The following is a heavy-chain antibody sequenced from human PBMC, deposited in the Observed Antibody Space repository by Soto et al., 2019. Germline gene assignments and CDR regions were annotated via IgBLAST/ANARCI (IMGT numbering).Heavy chain of an antibody. J-gene: IGHJ6*02. CDR3: ARDPGVHYDFWSGYPNYYYYYGMDV. D-gene: IGHD3-3*01. CDR1: GDSVSSSSAA. V-gene: IGHV6-1*01. Sequence: PSQTLSLTCAISGDSVSSSSAAWNWLRQSPSRGLEWLGRTYYRSTWSNDYAGSVKSRITINPDTFENQFSLQLYSVTPEDTAVYYCARDPGVHYDFWSGYPNYYYYYGMDVWGQGTTVTVSS. CDR2: TYYRSTWSN.